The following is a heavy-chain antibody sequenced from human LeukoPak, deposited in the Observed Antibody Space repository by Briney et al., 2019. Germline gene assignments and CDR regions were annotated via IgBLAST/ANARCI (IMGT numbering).Heavy chain of an antibody. CDR3: AKRYYDSSGFDY. CDR2: INSDGSIT. Sequence: PGGSLRLSCAASGFTFTTYWMHWVRQAPGKGLVWVSHINSDGSITSYADSVKGRFTISRDNSKNTLYLQMNSLRAEDTAVYYCAKRYYDSSGFDYWGQGTLVTVSS. J-gene: IGHJ4*02. CDR1: GFTFTTYW. D-gene: IGHD3-22*01. V-gene: IGHV3-74*01.